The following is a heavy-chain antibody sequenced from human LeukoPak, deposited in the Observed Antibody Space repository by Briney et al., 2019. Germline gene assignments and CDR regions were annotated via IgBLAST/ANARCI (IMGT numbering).Heavy chain of an antibody. CDR2: INHSGST. CDR3: AREASYYDSSGYFDY. D-gene: IGHD3-22*01. V-gene: IGHV4-34*01. Sequence: SETLSLTCAVYGGSFGGYYWSWIRQPPGKGLEWIGEINHSGSTNYNPSLKSRVTISVDTSKNQFSLKLSSVTAADTAVYYCAREASYYDSSGYFDYWGQGTLVTVSS. CDR1: GGSFGGYY. J-gene: IGHJ4*02.